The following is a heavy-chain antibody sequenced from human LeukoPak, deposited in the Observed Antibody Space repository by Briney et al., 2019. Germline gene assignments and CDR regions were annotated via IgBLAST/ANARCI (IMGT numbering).Heavy chain of an antibody. Sequence: PSETLSLTCAVYGGSFSGYYWSWIRQPPGKGLEWIGEINHSGSTNYNPSLKSRVTISVDTSKNQFSLKLSSVTAADTAVYYCARARITIFGVVKAPDYWGQGTLVTVS. V-gene: IGHV4-34*01. D-gene: IGHD3-3*01. CDR3: ARARITIFGVVKAPDY. CDR2: INHSGST. CDR1: GGSFSGYY. J-gene: IGHJ4*02.